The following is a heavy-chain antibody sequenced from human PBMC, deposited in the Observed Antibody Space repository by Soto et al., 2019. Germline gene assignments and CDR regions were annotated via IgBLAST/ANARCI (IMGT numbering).Heavy chain of an antibody. CDR3: ASVAGKEAYFDY. Sequence: QVQLVESGGGVVQPGRSLRLSCAASGFTFSSYGMHWVRQAPGKGLEWVAVIWYDGSNKYYADSVKGRFTISRDNSKNTLYLQMNSLRAEDTAVYYCASVAGKEAYFDYWGQGTLVTVSS. CDR2: IWYDGSNK. CDR1: GFTFSSYG. D-gene: IGHD6-19*01. J-gene: IGHJ4*02. V-gene: IGHV3-33*01.